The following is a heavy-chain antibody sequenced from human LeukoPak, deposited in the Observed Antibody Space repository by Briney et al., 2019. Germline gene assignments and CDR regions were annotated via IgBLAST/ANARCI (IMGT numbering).Heavy chain of an antibody. CDR1: GGSISSGSYY. CDR3: ARTGGSGSYFEYFHY. CDR2: IYTSGST. J-gene: IGHJ4*02. D-gene: IGHD1-26*01. V-gene: IGHV4-61*02. Sequence: SETLSLTCTVSGGSISSGSYYWTWIRQPAGKGLEWIGRIYTSGSTNYNPSLKSRVTISVDTSKNQFSLKLSSVTAADTAVYYCARTGGSGSYFEYFHYWGQGTLVTVSS.